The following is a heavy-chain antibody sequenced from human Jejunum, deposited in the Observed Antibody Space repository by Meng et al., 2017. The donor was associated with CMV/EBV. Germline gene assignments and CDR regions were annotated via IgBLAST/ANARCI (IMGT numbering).Heavy chain of an antibody. Sequence: GIPFSMYSMTWVRQTPGKGPEWVAVMSFDGGTKYYADSVKGRFTISRDNAKNTLYLQMNSLRAEDTAVYYCAREGGGTIAPCDLDYWGQGTLVTVSS. D-gene: IGHD6-13*01. J-gene: IGHJ4*02. CDR1: GIPFSMYS. V-gene: IGHV3-30-3*01. CDR2: MSFDGGTK. CDR3: AREGGGTIAPCDLDY.